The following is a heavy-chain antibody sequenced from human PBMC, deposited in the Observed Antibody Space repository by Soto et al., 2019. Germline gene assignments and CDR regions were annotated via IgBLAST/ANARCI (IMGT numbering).Heavy chain of an antibody. CDR2: INESGST. J-gene: IGHJ4*02. CDR3: ARGSGIVALPGELEDVKYDY. CDR1: GQSFSGHS. Sequence: QVQLQQWGAGLVKPSETLSLSCAVYGQSFSGHSWAWIRQPPGKGLEWIGEINESGSTYYNPSHKSRVTISTDTSTNQFSLKLSSVSAADTAAYFCARGSGIVALPGELEDVKYDYWGQGTLVNVSS. V-gene: IGHV4-34*01. D-gene: IGHD1-1*01.